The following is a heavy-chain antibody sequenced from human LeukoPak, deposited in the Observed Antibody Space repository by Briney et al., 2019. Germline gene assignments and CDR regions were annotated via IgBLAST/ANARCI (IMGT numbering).Heavy chain of an antibody. D-gene: IGHD7-27*01. CDR3: ARDPAWGAIAY. CDR1: GFSIRSSW. CDR2: MNEDGSGT. V-gene: IGHV3-7*01. Sequence: GSLRLSCAVSGFSIRSSWMSWVRQTPGKGLEWVADMNEDGSGTYYVDSVKGRFTASRDNAKNSLYLQMSSLRAEDTAVYYCARDPAWGAIAYWGQGTLVTVSS. J-gene: IGHJ1*01.